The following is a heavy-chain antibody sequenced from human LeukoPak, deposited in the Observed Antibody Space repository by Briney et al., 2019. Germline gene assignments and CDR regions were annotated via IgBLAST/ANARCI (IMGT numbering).Heavy chain of an antibody. CDR2: IYYSGST. CDR1: VASISSGDYY. D-gene: IGHD3-22*01. V-gene: IGHV4-30-4*08. Sequence: SETLSLTCIVSVASISSGDYYWSWVRQPPGKGLEWIGYIYYSGSTYYNPSLKSRVTISVDTSKNQFSLKLSSVTAADTAVYYCARELRADFGSGYKSLFDYWGQGTLVTVSS. J-gene: IGHJ4*02. CDR3: ARELRADFGSGYKSLFDY.